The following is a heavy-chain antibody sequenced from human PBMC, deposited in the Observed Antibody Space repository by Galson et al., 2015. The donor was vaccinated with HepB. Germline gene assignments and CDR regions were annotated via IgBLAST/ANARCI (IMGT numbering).Heavy chain of an antibody. D-gene: IGHD3-22*01. Sequence: CAISGDSVSSNSAAWNWIRQSPSRGLEWLGRTYYRSKWYNDYAVSVKSRITINPDTSKNQFSLQLNSVTPEDTAVYYCARLVMDYYDSSGYLTYYFDYWGQGTLVTVSS. J-gene: IGHJ4*02. CDR3: ARLVMDYYDSSGYLTYYFDY. CDR2: TYYRSKWYN. V-gene: IGHV6-1*01. CDR1: GDSVSSNSAA.